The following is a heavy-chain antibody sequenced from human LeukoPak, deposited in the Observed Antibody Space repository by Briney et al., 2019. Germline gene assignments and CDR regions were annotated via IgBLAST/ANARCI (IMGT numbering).Heavy chain of an antibody. CDR1: GFTFDDYT. D-gene: IGHD6-13*01. J-gene: IGHJ4*02. V-gene: IGHV3-43*01. CDR2: ISWDGGST. CDR3: AKPRKNARSWGMDD. Sequence: GGSLRLSCAASGFTFDDYTMHWVRQAPGKGLEWVSLISWDGGSTYYADSVKGRFTISRDNSKNSLYLRMNSLRTEDTALYYCAKPRKNARSWGMDDWGQGTMVTVSS.